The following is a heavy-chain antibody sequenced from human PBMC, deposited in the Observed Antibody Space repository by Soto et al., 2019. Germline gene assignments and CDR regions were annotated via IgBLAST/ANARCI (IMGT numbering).Heavy chain of an antibody. Sequence: PGXSLKISCKGSGYSFTSYWIGWLRQIPVEGLEWMGIIYPGDSDTRYSPSFQGQVTISADKSISTAYLQWSSLKASDTAMYYCARGSSSRTRYYYYGMDVWGQGTTVTVSS. CDR1: GYSFTSYW. V-gene: IGHV5-51*01. CDR3: ARGSSSRTRYYYYGMDV. J-gene: IGHJ6*02. D-gene: IGHD6-13*01. CDR2: IYPGDSDT.